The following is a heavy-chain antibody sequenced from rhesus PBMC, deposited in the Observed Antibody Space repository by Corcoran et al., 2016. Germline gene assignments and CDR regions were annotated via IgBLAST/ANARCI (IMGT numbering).Heavy chain of an antibody. Sequence: QVQLQESGPGLVKPSETLSLTCAVSGGSISSGYYYWSWIRQPPGKGLEWIGYLTYSGTTSYNPSLKSRVTISRDTSKNQFSLKLSAVTAADTAVYYCARDPPGAGTTLGYWGQGVLVTVSS. CDR2: LTYSGTT. D-gene: IGHD1-20*01. J-gene: IGHJ4*01. CDR1: GGSISSGYYY. CDR3: ARDPPGAGTTLGY. V-gene: IGHV4-122*02.